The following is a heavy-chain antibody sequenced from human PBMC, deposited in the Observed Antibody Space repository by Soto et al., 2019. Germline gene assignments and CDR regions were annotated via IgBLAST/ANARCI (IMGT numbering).Heavy chain of an antibody. CDR2: ISGSGAST. CDR1: GFTFSSYA. V-gene: IGHV3-23*01. CDR3: AKEAHLAYFDY. Sequence: EVQLLESGGGLVQPGGSLRLSCAASGFTFSSYAMSWVRQAPGKGLEWVSTISGSGASTYYADSVKGRFTISRDISKDTLYLQMNSLRAEDTAVYYYAKEAHLAYFDYWGQGTLVTVSS. J-gene: IGHJ4*02.